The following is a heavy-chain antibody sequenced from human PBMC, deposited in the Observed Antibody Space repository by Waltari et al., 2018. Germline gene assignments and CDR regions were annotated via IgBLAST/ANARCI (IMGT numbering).Heavy chain of an antibody. V-gene: IGHV3-30*18. CDR1: GFTFSSYG. Sequence: QVQLVESGGGVVQPGRSLRLSCAASGFTFSSYGMHWVRQAPGKGLEWVAVIGYDGSNKYYADSVKGRFTISRDNSKNTLYLQMNSLGAEDTAMYYCAKSYNVYSSSWLFDYWGQGTLVTVSS. CDR3: AKSYNVYSSSWLFDY. D-gene: IGHD6-13*01. CDR2: IGYDGSNK. J-gene: IGHJ4*02.